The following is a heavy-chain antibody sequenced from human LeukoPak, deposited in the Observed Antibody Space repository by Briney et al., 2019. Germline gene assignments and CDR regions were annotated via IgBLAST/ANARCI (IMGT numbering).Heavy chain of an antibody. CDR2: IYPGDSDT. V-gene: IGHV5-51*01. CDR1: GYSFTSYW. CDR3: ASATVVVVAATGRHDAFDI. J-gene: IGHJ3*02. Sequence: GESLKISGKGSGYSFTSYWIGWVRQMPGKGLEWMGIIYPGDSDTRYSTSFPGQVTISADKSISTAYLQWSSLKASDTAMYYCASATVVVVAATGRHDAFDIWGQGTMVTVSS. D-gene: IGHD2-15*01.